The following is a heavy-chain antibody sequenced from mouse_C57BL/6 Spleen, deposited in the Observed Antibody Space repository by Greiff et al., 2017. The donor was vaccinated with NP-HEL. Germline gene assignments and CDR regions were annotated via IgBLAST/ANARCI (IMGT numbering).Heavy chain of an antibody. CDR2: INPSTGGT. CDR1: GYSFTGYY. Sequence: EVQLQQSGPELVKPGASVKISCKASGYSFTGYYMNWVKQSPEKSLEWIGEINPSTGGTTYKQKFKAKVTLTVDKSSSTAYMQLKSLTSEDSAVYYCASLPYYDSLFAYWGQGTLVTVSA. CDR3: ASLPYYDSLFAY. D-gene: IGHD2-4*01. V-gene: IGHV1-42*01. J-gene: IGHJ3*01.